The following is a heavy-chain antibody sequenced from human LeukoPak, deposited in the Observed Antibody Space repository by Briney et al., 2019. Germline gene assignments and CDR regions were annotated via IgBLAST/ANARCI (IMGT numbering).Heavy chain of an antibody. J-gene: IGHJ6*02. CDR3: ARAVYDFWSGAYGMDV. CDR1: GGSISSGGYS. V-gene: IGHV4-30-2*01. CDR2: IYHSGGT. Sequence: PSETLSLTCAVSGGSISSGGYSWSWIRQPPGKGLEWIGYIYHSGGTYYNPSLKSRVTISVDRSKNQFSLKLSSVTAADTALYYCARAVYDFWSGAYGMDVWGQGTTVTVSS. D-gene: IGHD3-3*01.